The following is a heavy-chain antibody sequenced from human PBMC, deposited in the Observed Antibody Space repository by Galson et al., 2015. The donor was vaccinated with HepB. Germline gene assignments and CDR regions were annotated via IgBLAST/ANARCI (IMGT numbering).Heavy chain of an antibody. D-gene: IGHD1-26*01. V-gene: IGHV3-23*01. CDR1: GFTFSSYA. CDR3: AKDLAGIVGATFFDP. CDR2: ISGSGGST. J-gene: IGHJ5*02. Sequence: SLRLSCAASGFTFSSYAMSWVRQAPGKGLEWVSAISGSGGSTYYADSVKGRFTISRDNSKNTLYLQMNSLRAEDMAVYYCAKDLAGIVGATFFDPWGQGTLVTVSS.